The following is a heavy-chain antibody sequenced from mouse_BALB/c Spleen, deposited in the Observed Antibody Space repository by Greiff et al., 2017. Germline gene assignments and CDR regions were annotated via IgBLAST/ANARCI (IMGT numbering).Heavy chain of an antibody. CDR2: INPSTGYT. V-gene: IGHV1-7*01. CDR3: ARNGNYVEGAWFAY. Sequence: VQVVESGAELAKPGASVKMSCKASGYTFTSYWMHWVKQRPGQGLEWIGYINPSTGYTEYNQKFKDKATLTADKSSSTAYMQLSSLTSEDSAVYYCARNGNYVEGAWFAYWGQGTLVTVSA. J-gene: IGHJ3*01. D-gene: IGHD2-1*01. CDR1: GYTFTSYW.